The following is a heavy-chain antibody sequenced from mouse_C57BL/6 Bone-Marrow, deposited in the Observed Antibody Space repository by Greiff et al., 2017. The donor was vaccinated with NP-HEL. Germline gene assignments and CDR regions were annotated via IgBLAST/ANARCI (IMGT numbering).Heavy chain of an antibody. CDR2: IDPANGNT. CDR1: GFNITNTY. CDR3: ARLYDGYHYYAMDY. V-gene: IGHV14-3*01. D-gene: IGHD2-3*01. Sequence: VQLQQSVAELVRPGASVKLSCTASGFNITNTYMHWVKQRPEQGLEWIGRIDPANGNTKYAPKFKGKANITADTSSNTAYLQLSSLTSEDTAIYYCARLYDGYHYYAMDYWGQGTSVTVYS. J-gene: IGHJ4*01.